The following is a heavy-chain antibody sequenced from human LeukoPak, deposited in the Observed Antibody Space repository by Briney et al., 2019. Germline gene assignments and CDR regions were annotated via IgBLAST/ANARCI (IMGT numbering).Heavy chain of an antibody. D-gene: IGHD2-2*01. Sequence: GESLKISCKGSGYSFTSYWIGWVRQMPGKGLEWMGIIYPGDSDTRYSPSFQGQVTISADKSISTAYLQWSSLKASDTAMYYRARHIVVPAARGGYNWFDPWGQGTLVTVSS. CDR1: GYSFTSYW. J-gene: IGHJ5*02. CDR2: IYPGDSDT. CDR3: ARHIVVPAARGGYNWFDP. V-gene: IGHV5-51*01.